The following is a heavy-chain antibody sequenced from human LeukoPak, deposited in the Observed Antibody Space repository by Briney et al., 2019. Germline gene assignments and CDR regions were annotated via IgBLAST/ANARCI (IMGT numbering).Heavy chain of an antibody. CDR2: IYDTGST. CDR1: GDSIRSNNYY. V-gene: IGHV4-39*02. J-gene: IGHJ4*02. Sequence: PSETLSLTCTVSGDSIRSNNYYWGWIRQPPGKGLEWIGSIYDTGSTFYNPSLKSRVIISVDTSKNQFSLKLSSVTAADTAVYYCARGDCSSTSCFDYWGQGTLVTVSS. CDR3: ARGDCSSTSCFDY. D-gene: IGHD2-2*01.